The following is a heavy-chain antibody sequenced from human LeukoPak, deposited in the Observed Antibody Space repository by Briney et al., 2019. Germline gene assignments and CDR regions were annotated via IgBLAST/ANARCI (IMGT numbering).Heavy chain of an antibody. J-gene: IGHJ6*02. CDR3: ARAYCSSTSCYYYYGMDV. D-gene: IGHD2-2*01. CDR1: GGTFSSYA. V-gene: IGHV1-69*01. Sequence: GSSVKVSCKASGGTFSSYAISWVRQAPGQGLEWMGGIIPIFGTANYAQKFQGRVTITADESTSTAYMELSSLRSEDTAVYYCARAYCSSTSCYYYYGMDVWGQGTTVTVSS. CDR2: IIPIFGTA.